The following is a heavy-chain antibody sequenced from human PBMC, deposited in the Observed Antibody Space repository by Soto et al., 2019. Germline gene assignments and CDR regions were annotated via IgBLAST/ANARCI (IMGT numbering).Heavy chain of an antibody. J-gene: IGHJ6*02. V-gene: IGHV3-7*04. CDR3: ARGGNYDFWSGYYGYYYYGMDV. CDR2: IKQDGSEK. Sequence: GGSLRLSCAASGFTFSSYWMSWVRQAPGKGLEWVANIKQDGSEKYYVDSVKGRFTISRDNAKNSLYLQMNSLRAEDTAVYYCARGGNYDFWSGYYGYYYYGMDVWGQGTTVTVSS. CDR1: GFTFSSYW. D-gene: IGHD3-3*01.